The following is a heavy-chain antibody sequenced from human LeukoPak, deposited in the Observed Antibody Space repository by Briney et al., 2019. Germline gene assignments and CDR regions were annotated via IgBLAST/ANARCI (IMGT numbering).Heavy chain of an antibody. Sequence: PGGSLRLSCAASGFTVSSNYMSWVRQAPGKGLEWVSVIYSGGSTYYADFVKGRFTISRDNSKKTLYLQMNSLRAEDTAVYYCARDLTAYFDYWGQGTLVTVSS. D-gene: IGHD3-16*01. V-gene: IGHV3-66*01. J-gene: IGHJ4*02. CDR2: IYSGGST. CDR1: GFTVSSNY. CDR3: ARDLTAYFDY.